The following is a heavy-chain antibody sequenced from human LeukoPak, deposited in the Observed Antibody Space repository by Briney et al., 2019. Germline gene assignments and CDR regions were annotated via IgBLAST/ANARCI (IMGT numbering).Heavy chain of an antibody. CDR1: GFTFSSYS. D-gene: IGHD5-18*01. CDR2: IRYDGSNK. Sequence: GGSLRLSCAASGFTFSSYSMNWVRQAPGKGLEWVAFIRYDGSNKHYADSVKGRFTISRDNSKNTLYLQMNSLRAEDTAVYYCAKVRIQLWDDAFDIWGQGTMVTVSS. J-gene: IGHJ3*02. CDR3: AKVRIQLWDDAFDI. V-gene: IGHV3-30*02.